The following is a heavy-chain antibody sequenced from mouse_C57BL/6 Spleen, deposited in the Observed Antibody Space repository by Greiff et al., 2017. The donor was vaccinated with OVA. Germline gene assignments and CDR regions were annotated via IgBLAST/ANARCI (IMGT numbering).Heavy chain of an antibody. CDR2: ISYSGST. CDR3: ARHYGSSYPYFDV. D-gene: IGHD1-1*01. V-gene: IGHV3-8*01. J-gene: IGHJ1*03. CDR1: GYSITSYY. Sequence: EVQGVESGPGLAKPSQTLSLTCSVTGYSITSYYWNWIRKFPGNKLEYMGYISYSGSTYYNPSLKSRISITRDTSKNQYYLQLNSVTTEDTATYYCARHYGSSYPYFDVWGTGTTVTVSS.